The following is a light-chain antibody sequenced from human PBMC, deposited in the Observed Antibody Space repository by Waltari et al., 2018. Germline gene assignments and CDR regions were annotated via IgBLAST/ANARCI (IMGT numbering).Light chain of an antibody. Sequence: VVLTQSPGTRSLSPGERATLSCRASQSIDSRYLAWYQQKPGPAPRLLIYGVSSSATGIPDRFSGSGSGTDFTLTILRLEPEDFAVYYCQQYGNSLTFGQGTKVEIK. CDR2: GVS. CDR1: QSIDSRY. CDR3: QQYGNSLT. V-gene: IGKV3-20*01. J-gene: IGKJ1*01.